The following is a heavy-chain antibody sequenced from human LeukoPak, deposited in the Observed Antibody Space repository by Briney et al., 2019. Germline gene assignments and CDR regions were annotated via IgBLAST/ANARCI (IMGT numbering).Heavy chain of an antibody. CDR3: ARVKAVAGVDY. Sequence: PGGSLRLSCAASGFXVSSNYMSWVRQAPGKGLEWVSVIYTGGSTYYADSVKDRFTISRDNSKNTLYLQMNSLRAEDTAVYYCARVKAVAGVDYWGQGTLVSVSS. V-gene: IGHV3-53*01. J-gene: IGHJ4*02. D-gene: IGHD6-19*01. CDR1: GFXVSSNY. CDR2: IYTGGST.